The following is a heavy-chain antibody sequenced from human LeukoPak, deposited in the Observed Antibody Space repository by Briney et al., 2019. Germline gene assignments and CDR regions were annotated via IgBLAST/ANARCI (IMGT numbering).Heavy chain of an antibody. Sequence: PGGSLRLSCAASGFTFSSYSMNWVRQAPGKGLEWISYIISSANAIYYADSVKGRFTISRDNAKNSVYLQMNSLRVEDTAVYYCASGYCSGGHCYSVYFQHWGQGTLVTVSS. D-gene: IGHD2-15*01. CDR1: GFTFSSYS. V-gene: IGHV3-48*01. CDR2: IISSANAI. J-gene: IGHJ1*01. CDR3: ASGYCSGGHCYSVYFQH.